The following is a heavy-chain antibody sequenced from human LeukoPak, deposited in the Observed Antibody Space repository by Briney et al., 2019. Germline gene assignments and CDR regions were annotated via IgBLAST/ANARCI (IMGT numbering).Heavy chain of an antibody. CDR2: ISSSSSYI. Sequence: PGGSLRLSCAASGFTFSSYSMNWVRQAPGKGLEWVSSISSSSSYIYYADSVKGRFTISRDNAKNSLYLQMNSLRAEDTAVYYCARGQVKDTAMVTFGRVFDYWGQGTLVTVSS. J-gene: IGHJ4*02. CDR1: GFTFSSYS. D-gene: IGHD5-18*01. V-gene: IGHV3-21*01. CDR3: ARGQVKDTAMVTFGRVFDY.